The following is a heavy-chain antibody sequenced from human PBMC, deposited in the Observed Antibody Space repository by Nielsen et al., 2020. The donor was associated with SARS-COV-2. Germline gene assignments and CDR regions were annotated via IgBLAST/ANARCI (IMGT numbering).Heavy chain of an antibody. V-gene: IGHV4-34*01. CDR1: GGSFSGYY. CDR2: INHSGST. CDR3: ARVTPYMASAFDI. J-gene: IGHJ3*02. Sequence: SETLFLTCAVYGGSFSGYYWSWIRQPPGKGLEWIGEINHSGSTNYNPSLKSRVTISVDTSKNQFSLKLSSVTAADTAVYYCARVTPYMASAFDIWGQGTMVTVSS. D-gene: IGHD2-2*02.